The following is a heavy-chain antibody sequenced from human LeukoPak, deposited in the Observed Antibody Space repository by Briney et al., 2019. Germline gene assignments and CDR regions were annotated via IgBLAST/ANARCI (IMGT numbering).Heavy chain of an antibody. CDR3: AKDLSETVYCSSTSCAPGWFDP. V-gene: IGHV3-23*01. J-gene: IGHJ5*02. CDR1: GFTFSCYA. Sequence: GSLRLSCAASGFTFSCYAMSWVRQAPGKGLEWVSAISGSGGSTYYADSVKGRFTISRDNSKNTLYLQMNSLRAEDTAVYYCAKDLSETVYCSSTSCAPGWFDPWGQGTLVTVSS. D-gene: IGHD2-2*01. CDR2: ISGSGGST.